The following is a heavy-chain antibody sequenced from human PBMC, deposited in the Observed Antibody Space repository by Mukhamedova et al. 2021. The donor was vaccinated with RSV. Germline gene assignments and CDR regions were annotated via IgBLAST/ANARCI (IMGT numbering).Heavy chain of an antibody. J-gene: IGHJ4*02. CDR3: ARADIVVVVAATADY. V-gene: IGHV3-30*01. D-gene: IGHD2-15*01. Sequence: FTISRDNSKNTLYLQMNSLRAEDTAVYYCARADIVVVVAATADYWGQGTLVTVSS.